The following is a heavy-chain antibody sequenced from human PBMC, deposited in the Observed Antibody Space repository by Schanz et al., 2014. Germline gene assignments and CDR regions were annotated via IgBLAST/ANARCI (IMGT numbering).Heavy chain of an antibody. CDR3: ARFLARYQYYGVDV. Sequence: QVQLQESGPRLVKPSETLSLICTVSGGSITSSGFYWAWIRQPPGKGLEWVSHISGSSIHKNYADSVKGRFSISRDNGETSVYLQINSLRVEDTAVYYCARFLARYQYYGVDVWGQGTTXIVSS. V-gene: IGHV3-11*03. CDR1: GGSITSSGFY. J-gene: IGHJ6*02. D-gene: IGHD3-3*01. CDR2: ISGSSIHK.